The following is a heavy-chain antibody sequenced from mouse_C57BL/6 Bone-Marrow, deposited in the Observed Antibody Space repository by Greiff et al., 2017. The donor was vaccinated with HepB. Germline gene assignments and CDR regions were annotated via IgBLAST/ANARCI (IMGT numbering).Heavy chain of an antibody. CDR1: GFNIKDYY. CDR3: AFLLWLRRGYFDY. Sequence: VHVKQSGAELVKPGASVKLSCTASGFNIKDYYMHWVKQRTEQGLEWIGRIDPEDGETKYAPKFQGKATITADTSSNTAYLQLSSLTSEDTAVYYCAFLLWLRRGYFDYWGQGTTLTVSS. CDR2: IDPEDGET. D-gene: IGHD2-2*01. V-gene: IGHV14-2*01. J-gene: IGHJ2*01.